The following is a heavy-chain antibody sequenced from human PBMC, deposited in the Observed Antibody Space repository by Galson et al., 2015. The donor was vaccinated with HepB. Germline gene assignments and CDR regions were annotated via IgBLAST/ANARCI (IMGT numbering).Heavy chain of an antibody. J-gene: IGHJ6*02. CDR2: INPSGGST. CDR1: GYTFTSYY. V-gene: IGHV1-46*01. CDR3: ARGYCTNGVCLNYYYYGMDV. Sequence: SVKVSCKASGYTFTSYYMHWVRQAPGQGLEWMGIINPSGGSTSYAQKFQGRVTMTRDTSTSTVYMELSSLRSEDTAVYYCARGYCTNGVCLNYYYYGMDVWGQGTTVTVSS. D-gene: IGHD2-8*01.